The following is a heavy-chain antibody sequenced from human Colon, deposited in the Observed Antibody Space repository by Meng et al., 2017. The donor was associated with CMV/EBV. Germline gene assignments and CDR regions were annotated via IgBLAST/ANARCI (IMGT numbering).Heavy chain of an antibody. CDR2: TPYDGRYK. V-gene: IGHV3-30*04. CDR1: GFTFSKIA. Sequence: GESLKISCAASGFTFSKIAMHWVRQAPGKGLEWVAFTPYDGRYKGYADSVKGRFTISRDNSKNTLFLQMNSLRAEDTAVYFCARDDVLGPTTHSNVGYFDYWGQGTLVTVSS. D-gene: IGHD1-26*01. CDR3: ARDDVLGPTTHSNVGYFDY. J-gene: IGHJ4*02.